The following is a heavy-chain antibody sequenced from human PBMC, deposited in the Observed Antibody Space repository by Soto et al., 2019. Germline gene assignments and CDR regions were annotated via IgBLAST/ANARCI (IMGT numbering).Heavy chain of an antibody. CDR2: INAGNGNT. V-gene: IGHV1-3*01. D-gene: IGHD3-3*01. J-gene: IGHJ6*02. CDR3: ARGDTIFEGHSYYYGMDV. CDR1: GYTFTSYA. Sequence: QVQLVQSGAEVKKPGASVKVSCKASGYTFTSYAMHWVRQAPGQRLEWMGWINAGNGNTNYAQQLQGRVTMTTDTSTSTAYMELRSLRSDDTAVYYCARGDTIFEGHSYYYGMDVWGQGTTVTVSS.